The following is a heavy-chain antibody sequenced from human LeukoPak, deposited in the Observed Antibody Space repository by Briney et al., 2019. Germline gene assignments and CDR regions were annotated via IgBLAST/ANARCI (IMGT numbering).Heavy chain of an antibody. CDR3: AREAGSRNKSPNYFDY. V-gene: IGHV6-1*01. Sequence: SQTLSHTCAISGDSVSSNSAAWNWIRQPPSRGLEWLGRTYYRSKWYNDYAVSVKSRITINPDTSKNQFSLQLNSVTPEDTAVYYCAREAGSRNKSPNYFDYWGQGTLVTVSS. J-gene: IGHJ4*02. D-gene: IGHD6-19*01. CDR2: TYYRSKWYN. CDR1: GDSVSSNSAA.